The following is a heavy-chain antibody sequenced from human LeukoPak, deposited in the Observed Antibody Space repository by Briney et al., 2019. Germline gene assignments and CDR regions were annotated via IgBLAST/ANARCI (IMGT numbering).Heavy chain of an antibody. Sequence: SETLSLTCTVSGGSINSYYWSWIRQPPGKGLEWIGYISYSGSTNYNPSLKSRVTISLDTSKNQFFLKLSSVTAADTALYYCARAEGSGSGAYTLDYWGQGILVTVSS. CDR3: ARAEGSGSGAYTLDY. D-gene: IGHD3-10*01. CDR1: GGSINSYY. V-gene: IGHV4-59*01. J-gene: IGHJ4*02. CDR2: ISYSGST.